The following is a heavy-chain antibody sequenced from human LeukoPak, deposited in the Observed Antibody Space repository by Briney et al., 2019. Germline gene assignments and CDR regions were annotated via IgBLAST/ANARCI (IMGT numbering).Heavy chain of an antibody. CDR2: ISGSGGST. D-gene: IGHD4-11*01. V-gene: IGHV3-23*01. CDR1: GFTFSSYA. CDR3: AKDGHSNYVSYYYYYMDV. J-gene: IGHJ6*03. Sequence: GGSLRLSCAASGFTFSSYAMSWVRQAPGKGLEGVSAISGSGGSTYYADSVKGRFTISRDNSKNTLYLQMNSLRAEDTAVYYCAKDGHSNYVSYYYYYMDVWGKGTTVTVSS.